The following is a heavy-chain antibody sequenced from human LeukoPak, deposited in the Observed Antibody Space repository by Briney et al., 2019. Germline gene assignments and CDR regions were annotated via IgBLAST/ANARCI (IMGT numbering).Heavy chain of an antibody. J-gene: IGHJ6*02. Sequence: VASVKVSCKASGYTFTSYDINWVRQATGQGLEWMGWMNPNSGNTGYAQKFQGRVTMTRNTSISTAYMELSSLRSEDTAVYYCARGRKYCSGGSCYSGGMDVWGQGTTVTVSS. CDR1: GYTFTSYD. CDR2: MNPNSGNT. D-gene: IGHD2-15*01. CDR3: ARGRKYCSGGSCYSGGMDV. V-gene: IGHV1-8*01.